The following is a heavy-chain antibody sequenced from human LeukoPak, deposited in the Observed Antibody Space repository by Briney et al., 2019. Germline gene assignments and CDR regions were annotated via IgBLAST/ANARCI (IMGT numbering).Heavy chain of an antibody. CDR2: IYTSGNT. D-gene: IGHD3-10*01. Sequence: SETLSLTCTVSGGSISSYYWSWIRQPAGKGLEWIGRIYTSGNTNYNPSLKSRVTVSVDMSKNQFSLKLTSVTVADTAVYYCARDPRVPSFWYFDLWGRGTLVTVSS. CDR1: GGSISSYY. CDR3: ARDPRVPSFWYFDL. J-gene: IGHJ2*01. V-gene: IGHV4-4*07.